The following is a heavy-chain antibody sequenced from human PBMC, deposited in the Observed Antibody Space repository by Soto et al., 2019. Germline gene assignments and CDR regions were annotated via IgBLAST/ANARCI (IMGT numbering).Heavy chain of an antibody. CDR3: ARATYYDILTGYYTDFDY. V-gene: IGHV4-30-4*01. J-gene: IGHJ4*02. Sequence: TLSLTCTVSGGSISSGDYYWSWIRQPPGKGLEWIGCIYYSGSTYYNPSLKSRVTISVDTSKNQFSLKLSSVTAADTAVYYCARATYYDILTGYYTDFDYWGQGTLVTVSS. D-gene: IGHD3-9*01. CDR2: IYYSGST. CDR1: GGSISSGDYY.